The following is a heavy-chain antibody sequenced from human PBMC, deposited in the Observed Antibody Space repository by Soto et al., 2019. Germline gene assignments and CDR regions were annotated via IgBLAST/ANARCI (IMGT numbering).Heavy chain of an antibody. Sequence: QVQLVQSGAEVKKPGASVKVSCKASGYTFTGYYMHWVRQAPGQGLEWMGWINPNSGGTNYAQKFQGWVTMTRDTSISTAYMELSRLRSDDTAVYYCARGPNTYYYGSGLTLTAFDIWGQGTMVTVSS. V-gene: IGHV1-2*04. CDR3: ARGPNTYYYGSGLTLTAFDI. CDR2: INPNSGGT. CDR1: GYTFTGYY. J-gene: IGHJ3*02. D-gene: IGHD3-10*01.